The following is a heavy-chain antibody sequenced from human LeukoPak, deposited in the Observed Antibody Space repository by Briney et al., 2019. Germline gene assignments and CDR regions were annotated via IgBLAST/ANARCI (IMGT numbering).Heavy chain of an antibody. Sequence: KPSETLSLTCAVYGGSFSGYYWSWIRQPPGKGLEWIGEINHSGSTNYNPSLKSRVTISVDTSKNQFSLKLGSVTAADTAVYYCARGKYYYDSSGYLSYWGQGTLVTVSS. J-gene: IGHJ4*02. D-gene: IGHD3-22*01. CDR1: GGSFSGYY. CDR2: INHSGST. CDR3: ARGKYYYDSSGYLSY. V-gene: IGHV4-34*01.